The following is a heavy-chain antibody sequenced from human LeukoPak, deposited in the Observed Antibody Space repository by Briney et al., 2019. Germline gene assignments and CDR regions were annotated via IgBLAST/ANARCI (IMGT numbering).Heavy chain of an antibody. Sequence: ASVKVSCKASGYTFTSYAMNWVRQAPGQGLEWMGWINTNTGNPTYAQGFTGRFVFSLDTSVSTAYLQISSLKAEDTAVYYCAREGPITMVRGVMRGVVQFDYWGQGTLVTVSS. J-gene: IGHJ4*02. D-gene: IGHD3-10*01. V-gene: IGHV7-4-1*02. CDR2: INTNTGNP. CDR1: GYTFTSYA. CDR3: AREGPITMVRGVMRGVVQFDY.